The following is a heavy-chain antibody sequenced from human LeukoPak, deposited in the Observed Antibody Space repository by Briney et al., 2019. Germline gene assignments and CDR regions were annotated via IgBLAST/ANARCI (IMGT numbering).Heavy chain of an antibody. V-gene: IGHV1-2*02. CDR1: GYTFTGYH. D-gene: IGHD4-17*01. CDR3: ARDYVDYGDYLDYYYYYMDV. J-gene: IGHJ6*03. CDR2: INPNSGGT. Sequence: ASVKVSCKASGYTFTGYHMHWVRQAPGQGLEWMGWINPNSGGTNYAQKLQGRVTMTTDTSTSTAYMELRSLRSDDTAVYYCARDYVDYGDYLDYYYYYMDVWGKGTTVTVSS.